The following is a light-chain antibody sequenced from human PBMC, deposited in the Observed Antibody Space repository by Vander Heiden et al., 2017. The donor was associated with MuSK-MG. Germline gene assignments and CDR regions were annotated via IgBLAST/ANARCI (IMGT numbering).Light chain of an antibody. Sequence: QSALTQPRSVSGSPGPSVTISCTGTSSDVGGYNYVSWYQQHPGKAPKLMIYDVSKRPSGVPDRFSGSKSGNTASLTISGLQAEDEADYYCCSYAGSYTFVFGGGTKVTVL. J-gene: IGLJ2*01. CDR2: DVS. CDR3: CSYAGSYTFV. CDR1: SSDVGGYNY. V-gene: IGLV2-11*01.